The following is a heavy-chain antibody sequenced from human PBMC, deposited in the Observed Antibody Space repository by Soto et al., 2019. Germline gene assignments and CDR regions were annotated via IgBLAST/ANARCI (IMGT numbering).Heavy chain of an antibody. J-gene: IGHJ6*02. CDR1: GGSFSGYY. Sequence: SETLSLTCAVYGGSFSGYYWSWIRQPPGKGLEWIGEINHSGNTNYNPSLKSRVTISVDTSKNQFSLKLSSVTAADTAVYYCARGIFGWLVPIYYYYGMDVWGQGTTVTVSS. V-gene: IGHV4-34*01. CDR3: ARGIFGWLVPIYYYYGMDV. CDR2: INHSGNT. D-gene: IGHD6-19*01.